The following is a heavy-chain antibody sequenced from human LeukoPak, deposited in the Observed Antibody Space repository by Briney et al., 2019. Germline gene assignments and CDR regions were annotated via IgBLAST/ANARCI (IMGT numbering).Heavy chain of an antibody. Sequence: GGSLRLSCAASGFTFSTFAMIWVRQPPGKGLEWVSSIFPSGGEIHYADSVKGRFTISRDNSKNTLYLQMNSLRAEDTAVYYCAKSSPPPLRDWGRGTLVTVSS. V-gene: IGHV3-23*01. CDR2: IFPSGGEI. CDR1: GFTFSTFA. CDR3: AKSSPPPLRD. J-gene: IGHJ4*02.